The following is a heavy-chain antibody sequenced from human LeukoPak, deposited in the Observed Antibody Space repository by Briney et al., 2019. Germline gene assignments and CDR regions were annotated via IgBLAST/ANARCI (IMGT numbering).Heavy chain of an antibody. CDR1: GFTFSSYA. V-gene: IGHV3-23*01. CDR2: ISGSGGNT. Sequence: GGSLRLSCAASGFTFSSYAMSWVRQAPGKGLEWVSAISGSGGNTYYADSVKGRFTISRDNSKNTLYLQMNSLRAEDTAVYYCAKIVSGSYYFGHFDYWGQGTLVTVSS. J-gene: IGHJ4*02. CDR3: AKIVSGSYYFGHFDY. D-gene: IGHD1-26*01.